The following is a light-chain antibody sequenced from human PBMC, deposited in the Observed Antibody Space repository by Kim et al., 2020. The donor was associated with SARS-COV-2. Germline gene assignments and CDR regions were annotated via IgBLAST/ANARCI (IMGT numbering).Light chain of an antibody. CDR1: ENIRTA. J-gene: IGKJ2*01. CDR3: QQYDNWPYT. Sequence: SLSPGERATFSCRARENIRTALAWYQQKPGQAPRLLIYTASTRATSVPARFNGSGFGTEFTLTISSLQSEDFAVYDCQQYDNWPYTFGQGTKLEI. V-gene: IGKV3-15*01. CDR2: TAS.